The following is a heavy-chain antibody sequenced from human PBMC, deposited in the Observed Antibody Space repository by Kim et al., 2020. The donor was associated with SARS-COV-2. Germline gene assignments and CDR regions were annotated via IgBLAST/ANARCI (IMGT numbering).Heavy chain of an antibody. Sequence: SETLSLTCTVSGGSISSYYWSWIRQPPGKRLEWIGYIYSSGNTDYNLSLKSRVTISVDTSNNHFSLMLNFVTAADTAVYYCARHYYDSTTGVFHFDHWG. CDR3: ARHYYDSTTGVFHFDH. CDR2: IYSSGNT. D-gene: IGHD3-22*01. V-gene: IGHV4-59*01. CDR1: GGSISSYY. J-gene: IGHJ4*01.